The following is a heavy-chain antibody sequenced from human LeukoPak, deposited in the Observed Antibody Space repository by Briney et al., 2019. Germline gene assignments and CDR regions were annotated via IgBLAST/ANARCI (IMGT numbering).Heavy chain of an antibody. D-gene: IGHD5-24*01. J-gene: IGHJ5*02. V-gene: IGHV1-69*06. Sequence: SVKVSCKASGGTFSSYAISWVRQSPGQGLEWMGGIIPIFGTANYAQKFQGRVTITADKSTSTAYMELSSLRSEDTAVYYCARLASPWLQFSWGQGTLVTVSS. CDR3: ARLASPWLQFS. CDR1: GGTFSSYA. CDR2: IIPIFGTA.